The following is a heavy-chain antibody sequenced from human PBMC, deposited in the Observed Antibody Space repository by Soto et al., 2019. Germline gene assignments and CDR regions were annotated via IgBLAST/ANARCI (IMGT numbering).Heavy chain of an antibody. CDR3: AKGLYYYQTSGYPHY. CDR2: ISWNSGRI. CDR1: GFTFPDYT. Sequence: EVQLVESGGGLVQPGRSLRLSCAASGFTFPDYTMHWVREAPGKGLEWVSGISWNSGRIDYADSVKGRFIISRDDAKNCLYLQMNSLRAEDTAFYYCAKGLYYYQTSGYPHYWGQGTLVTVSS. J-gene: IGHJ4*02. V-gene: IGHV3-9*01. D-gene: IGHD3-22*01.